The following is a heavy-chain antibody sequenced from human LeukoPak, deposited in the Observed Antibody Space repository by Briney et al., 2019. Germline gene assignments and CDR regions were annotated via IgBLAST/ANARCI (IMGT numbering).Heavy chain of an antibody. D-gene: IGHD3-10*01. CDR2: IYTSGST. CDR1: GGSISSYY. V-gene: IGHV4-4*07. J-gene: IGHJ4*02. Sequence: SETLSLTCTVSGGSISSYYWSWIRQPAGKGLEWIGRIYTSGSTNYNPSLKSRVTMSVDTSKNQFSLKLSSVTAADTAVYYCAREVNTMVRGLLDYWGQGTLVTVSS. CDR3: AREVNTMVRGLLDY.